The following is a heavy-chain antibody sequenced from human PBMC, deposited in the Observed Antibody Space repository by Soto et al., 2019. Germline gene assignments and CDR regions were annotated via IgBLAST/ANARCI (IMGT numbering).Heavy chain of an antibody. CDR3: TTDSYSTIIIVRFDY. D-gene: IGHD3-22*01. V-gene: IGHV3-15*07. Sequence: SLRLSCAASGFTFTNGWINWGRQAPGKGLEWVGRIKSKTDGGTTDYAEPVKGRFAISRDDSNNMVYLQMNSLKIEDTAVYYCTTDSYSTIIIVRFDYWGHGTLVTVSS. CDR2: IKSKTDGGTT. CDR1: GFTFTNGW. J-gene: IGHJ4*01.